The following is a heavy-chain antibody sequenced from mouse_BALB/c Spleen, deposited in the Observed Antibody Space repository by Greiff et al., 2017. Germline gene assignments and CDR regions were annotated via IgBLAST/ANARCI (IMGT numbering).Heavy chain of an antibody. CDR3: ARSYGYVFDY. Sequence: QVHVKQSGAELARPGASVKMSCKASGYTFTSYTMHWVKQRPGQGLEWIGYINPSSGYTNYNQKFKDKATLTADKSSSTAYMQLSSLTSEDSAVYYCARSYGYVFDYWGQGTTLTVSS. CDR1: GYTFTSYT. CDR2: INPSSGYT. V-gene: IGHV1-4*01. D-gene: IGHD2-2*01. J-gene: IGHJ2*01.